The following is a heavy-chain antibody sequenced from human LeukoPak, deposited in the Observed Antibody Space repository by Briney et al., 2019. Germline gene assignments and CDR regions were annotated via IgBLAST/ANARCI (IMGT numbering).Heavy chain of an antibody. V-gene: IGHV3-21*01. Sequence: GGSLRLSCAASGFTFSSYTMNWVRQAPGKGLEWVSSVTSSSLYIYYADSIRGRFTISRDNAKNSLYLQMNSLSVEDKAVYYCARVRSGWYVDYWGQGTLVTVSS. CDR3: ARVRSGWYVDY. CDR1: GFTFSSYT. J-gene: IGHJ4*02. CDR2: VTSSSLYI. D-gene: IGHD6-19*01.